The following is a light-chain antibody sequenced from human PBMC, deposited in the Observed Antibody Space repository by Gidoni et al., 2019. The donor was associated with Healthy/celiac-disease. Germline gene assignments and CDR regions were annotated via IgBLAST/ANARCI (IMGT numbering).Light chain of an antibody. CDR3: QQYNNWPPDX. V-gene: IGKV3-15*01. CDR1: QSVSSN. J-gene: IGKJ4*01. Sequence: EIVMTQSPATLSVSPGERATLSCRASQSVSSNLAWYQQKPGQAPRLLIYGASTRATGIPARFSGSGSGTEFTLTISSLQSEDFAVYYCQQYNNWPPDXFXGGTKVEI. CDR2: GAS.